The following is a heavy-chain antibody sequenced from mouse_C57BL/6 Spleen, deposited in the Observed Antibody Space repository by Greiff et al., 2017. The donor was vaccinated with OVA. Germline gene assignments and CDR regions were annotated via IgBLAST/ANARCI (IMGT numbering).Heavy chain of an antibody. CDR1: GYTFTSYW. CDR3: ARSDYDYPEGYIDV. D-gene: IGHD2-4*01. J-gene: IGHJ1*03. V-gene: IGHV1-52*01. CDR2: IDPSDSET. Sequence: QVQLQQPGAELVRPGSSVKLSCKASGYTFTSYWMHWVKQRPIQGLEWIGNIDPSDSETHYNQKFKDKATLTVDKSSSTAYMQLSSLTSEDSAVYYCARSDYDYPEGYIDVWGTGTTVTVSS.